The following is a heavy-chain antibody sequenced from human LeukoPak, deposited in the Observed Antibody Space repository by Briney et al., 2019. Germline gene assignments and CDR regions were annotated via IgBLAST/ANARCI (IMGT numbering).Heavy chain of an antibody. V-gene: IGHV4-59*12. CDR2: IHYSGST. Sequence: SETLSLTCTVSGGSISSYYWSWIRQPPGKGLEWIGYIHYSGSTYYNPSLKSRVTISVDTSKNQFSLKLSSVTAADTAVYYCARGATVTREVWFDPWGQGTLVTVSS. CDR1: GGSISSYY. CDR3: ARGATVTREVWFDP. D-gene: IGHD4-17*01. J-gene: IGHJ5*02.